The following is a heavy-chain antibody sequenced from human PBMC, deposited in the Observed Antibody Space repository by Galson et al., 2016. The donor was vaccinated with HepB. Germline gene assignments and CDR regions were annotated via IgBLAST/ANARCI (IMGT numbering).Heavy chain of an antibody. CDR3: AKKMYSSSSGWYFDL. D-gene: IGHD6-6*01. V-gene: IGHV3-30*18. CDR2: ISYDGSNK. Sequence: SLRLSCAASGFTFTNYAMHWVRQAPGKGLEWVAVISYDGSNKYYTASVKGRFTISRDSSKNTVYLQMNSLRVEDTAVYYCAKKMYSSSSGWYFDLWGRCTLVTVSS. CDR1: GFTFTNYA. J-gene: IGHJ2*01.